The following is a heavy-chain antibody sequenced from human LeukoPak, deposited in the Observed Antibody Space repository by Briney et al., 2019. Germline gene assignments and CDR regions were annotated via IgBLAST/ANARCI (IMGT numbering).Heavy chain of an antibody. J-gene: IGHJ4*02. CDR3: AREGDRRAAAAY. V-gene: IGHV4-31*03. CDR2: IYYSGST. D-gene: IGHD6-13*01. CDR1: GGSISRGGYY. Sequence: SETLSLTCTVSGGSISRGGYYSSWIRQHPGKGLEWIGYIYYSGSTYYNPSLKSRVTISVDTSKNQFSLRLSSVTAADTAVYYCAREGDRRAAAAYWGQGTLVTVSS.